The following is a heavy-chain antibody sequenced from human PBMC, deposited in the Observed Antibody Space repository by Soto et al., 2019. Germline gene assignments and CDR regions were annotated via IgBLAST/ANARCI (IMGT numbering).Heavy chain of an antibody. CDR1: GYTFTGYY. Sequence: ASVKVSCKASGYTFTGYYMHWVRQAPGQGPEWMGWINPNSGGTNYAQKFQGRVTMTRDTSISTAYMELSRLRSDDTAVYYCARGGSSKGGYYYGMDVWGQGTTVTVSS. J-gene: IGHJ6*02. V-gene: IGHV1-2*02. D-gene: IGHD6-6*01. CDR2: INPNSGGT. CDR3: ARGGSSKGGYYYGMDV.